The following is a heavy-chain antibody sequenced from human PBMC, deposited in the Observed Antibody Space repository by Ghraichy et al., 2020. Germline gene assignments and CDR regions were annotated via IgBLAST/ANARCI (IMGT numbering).Heavy chain of an antibody. V-gene: IGHV4-59*01. D-gene: IGHD6-13*01. J-gene: IGHJ6*02. Sequence: SQTLSLTCTVSGGSISSYYWSWIRQPPGKGLEWIGYIYYSGSTKYNPSLKSRVTISVDTSKNQFSLKLSSLTAADTAVYYCARGYSRASKNQYYYYGMDVWGQGTTVTVSS. CDR1: GGSISSYY. CDR3: ARGYSRASKNQYYYYGMDV. CDR2: IYYSGST.